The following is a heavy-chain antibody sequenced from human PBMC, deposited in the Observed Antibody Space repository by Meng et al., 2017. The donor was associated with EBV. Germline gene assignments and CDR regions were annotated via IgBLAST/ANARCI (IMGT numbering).Heavy chain of an antibody. Sequence: VQLVRSGAEVKKPGSSVKVSCKTSGGPFRYYAISWVRQAPGQGLEWLGGFLPRLGAPNYAQKFHGRVKITADESTSTHYMDLSSLRSEDTAIYYCASGSGRGYTPDYWGQGTLVTVSS. CDR1: GGPFRYYA. J-gene: IGHJ4*02. V-gene: IGHV1-69*01. CDR2: FLPRLGAP. D-gene: IGHD3-10*01. CDR3: ASGSGRGYTPDY.